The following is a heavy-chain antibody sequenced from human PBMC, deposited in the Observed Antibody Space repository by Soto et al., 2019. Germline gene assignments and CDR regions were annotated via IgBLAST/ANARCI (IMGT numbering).Heavy chain of an antibody. CDR1: GGSISSGGYY. CDR3: ASRGGILSLPRFGMDV. D-gene: IGHD2-15*01. CDR2: IYYSGST. Sequence: QVQLQASGPGLVKPSQTLSLTCTVSGGSISSGGYYWSWIRQHPGKGLEWIGYIYYSGSTYYNPSLKSRVTISVDTSKNQFSLKLSSVTAADTAVYYCASRGGILSLPRFGMDVWGQGTTVTVSS. J-gene: IGHJ6*02. V-gene: IGHV4-31*03.